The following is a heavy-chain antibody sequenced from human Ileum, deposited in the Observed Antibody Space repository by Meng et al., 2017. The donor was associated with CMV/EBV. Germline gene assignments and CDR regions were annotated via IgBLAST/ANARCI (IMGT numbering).Heavy chain of an antibody. V-gene: IGHV4-4*07. Sequence: QVQVQESGPGLVKPSETLSLTWSVSGGSISDYHWTWIRKSAGKGLQWLGRLRTSGTIDHNPSFKSRVTLSIDTSKNQFSLKLTSVTAADTAVYYCGRAGARGVPVDIWGQGTLVTVSS. CDR3: GRAGARGVPVDI. CDR2: LRTSGTI. D-gene: IGHD3-10*01. J-gene: IGHJ4*02. CDR1: GGSISDYH.